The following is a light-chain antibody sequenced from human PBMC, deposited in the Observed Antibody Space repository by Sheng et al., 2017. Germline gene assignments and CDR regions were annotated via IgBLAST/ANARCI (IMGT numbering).Light chain of an antibody. CDR1: QSVSSN. J-gene: IGKJ1*01. Sequence: EIVLTQSPATLSVSPGERATLSCRASQSVSSNLAWYQQKPGQAPRLLIYGADTRATGIPARFSGSGSGTEFTLTISSLQSEDFAVYYCQQYNDWPPWTFGQGTKLEIK. V-gene: IGKV3-15*01. CDR3: QQYNDWPPWT. CDR2: GAD.